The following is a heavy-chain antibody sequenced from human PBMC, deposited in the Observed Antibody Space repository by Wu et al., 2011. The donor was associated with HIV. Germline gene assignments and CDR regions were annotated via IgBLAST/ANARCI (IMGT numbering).Heavy chain of an antibody. CDR1: GGTFSGHA. Sequence: QVQLVQSGAEVKKPGSSVKVSCKASGGTFSGHAMSWVRQAPGQGLEWMGGMVPMFGRQDYAQKFRGRVTMTRNTSITTTYMELNYLRSEDTAVYFCARGSASWRTGYFYMDVWGRGTTVTVSS. J-gene: IGHJ6*03. CDR2: MVPMFGRQ. CDR3: ARGSASWRTGYFYMDV. V-gene: IGHV1-69*05. D-gene: IGHD2-2*01.